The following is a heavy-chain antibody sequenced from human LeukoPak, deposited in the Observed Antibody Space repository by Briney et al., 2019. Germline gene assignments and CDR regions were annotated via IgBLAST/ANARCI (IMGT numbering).Heavy chain of an antibody. CDR1: GYTFTGYY. Sequence: ASVKVSCKASGYTFTGYYMHWVRQAPGQGLEWTGWINPNSGGTNYAQKFQGRVTMTRDTSISTAYMELSRQRSDDTAVYYCARRYYDSSGPFDYWGQGTLVTVSS. CDR3: ARRYYDSSGPFDY. CDR2: INPNSGGT. V-gene: IGHV1-2*02. J-gene: IGHJ4*02. D-gene: IGHD3-22*01.